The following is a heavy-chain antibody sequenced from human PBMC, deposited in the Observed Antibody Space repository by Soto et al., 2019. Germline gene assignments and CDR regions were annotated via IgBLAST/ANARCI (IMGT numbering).Heavy chain of an antibody. Sequence: GGSLRLSCAGSGFTFSAYAMSWVRQAPGKGLERVSAISGVGGSTYYADSVKGRFTISRDNSKNTLYLQMNSLRSDDTAVYFCARDRLHISSSITFDYWGQGALVPVSS. D-gene: IGHD6-6*01. CDR2: ISGVGGST. J-gene: IGHJ4*02. CDR1: GFTFSAYA. V-gene: IGHV3-23*01. CDR3: ARDRLHISSSITFDY.